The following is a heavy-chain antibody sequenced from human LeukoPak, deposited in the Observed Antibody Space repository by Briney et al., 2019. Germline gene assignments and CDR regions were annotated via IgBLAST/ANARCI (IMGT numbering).Heavy chain of an antibody. V-gene: IGHV3-21*01. CDR3: ARDTGRYYYDSSGYPSPDAFDI. CDR2: ISSSSSYI. J-gene: IGHJ3*02. D-gene: IGHD3-22*01. CDR1: GFTFSSYS. Sequence: GGSLRLSCAASGFTFSSYSMNWVRQAPGKGLEWVSSISSSSSYIYYADSVKGRFTISRDNAKNSLHLQMNSLRAEDTAVYYCARDTGRYYYDSSGYPSPDAFDIWGQGTMVTVSS.